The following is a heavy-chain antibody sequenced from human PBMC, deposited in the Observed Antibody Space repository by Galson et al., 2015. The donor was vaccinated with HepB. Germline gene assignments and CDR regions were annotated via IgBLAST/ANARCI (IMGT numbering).Heavy chain of an antibody. V-gene: IGHV4-39*01. D-gene: IGHD2-2*01. CDR3: ARRLPEIVVVSGGLDAFDV. CDR2: VDDSGNT. Sequence: SATLSLTCTVPTGSIKSSNYYWGWIRQPPGRGLEWIGSVDDSGNTYYKSSLRSRVTITVDASGKQFSLNLRAVTAADTAVYYCARRLPEIVVVSGGLDAFDVWGQGTMVTVSS. CDR1: TGSIKSSNYY. J-gene: IGHJ3*01.